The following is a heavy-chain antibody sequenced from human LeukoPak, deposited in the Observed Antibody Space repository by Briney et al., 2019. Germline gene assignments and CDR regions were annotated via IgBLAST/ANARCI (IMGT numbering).Heavy chain of an antibody. D-gene: IGHD1-26*01. CDR1: GYTFTSYD. V-gene: IGHV1-8*03. CDR2: MNPNSGNT. Sequence: ASVKVSCKASGYTFTSYDINWVRQATGQGREWMGWMNPNSGNTGYAQKFQGRVTITRNTSISTAYMELSSLRSEDTAVYYCARGEWELLGAFDIWGQGTMVTVSS. J-gene: IGHJ3*02. CDR3: ARGEWELLGAFDI.